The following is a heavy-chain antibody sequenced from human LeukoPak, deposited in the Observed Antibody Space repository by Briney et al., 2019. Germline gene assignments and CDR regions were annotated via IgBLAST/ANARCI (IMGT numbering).Heavy chain of an antibody. J-gene: IGHJ4*02. CDR3: ARLNFGDPSY. CDR1: GGSFSGYY. D-gene: IGHD2-21*02. Sequence: SETLSLTCAVYGGSFSGYYWSCIRQPPGKGLEWIGNIYYSGSTHYSPSLKSRVTISVDTSKSQFSLKLSSVTAADTAVYYCARLNFGDPSYWGQGVLVTVSS. CDR2: IYYSGST. V-gene: IGHV4-34*01.